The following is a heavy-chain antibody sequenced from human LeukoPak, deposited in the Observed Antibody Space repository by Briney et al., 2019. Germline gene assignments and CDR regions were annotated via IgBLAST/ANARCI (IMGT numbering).Heavy chain of an antibody. CDR1: GGSFSGYY. Sequence: PSETLSLTCAVYGGSFSGYYWSWIRQPPGKGLEWIGEINHSGSTNYNPSLKSRVTISVDTSKNQFSLKLSSETAADTAVYYCARSGKVLLRFGDRRTNAFDIWGQGTMVTVSS. V-gene: IGHV4-34*01. CDR3: ARSGKVLLRFGDRRTNAFDI. J-gene: IGHJ3*02. D-gene: IGHD3-10*01. CDR2: INHSGST.